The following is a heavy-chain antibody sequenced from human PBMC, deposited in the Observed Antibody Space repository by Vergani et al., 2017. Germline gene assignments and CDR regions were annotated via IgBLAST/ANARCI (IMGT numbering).Heavy chain of an antibody. D-gene: IGHD4-17*01. CDR2: IYYSGST. CDR3: ARVMTTVTFDY. V-gene: IGHV4-39*07. Sequence: QLQLQESGPGLVKPSETLSLTCTVSGGSISSSSYYWGWIRQPPGKGLEWIGSIYYSGSTYYNPSLKSRVTMSVDTSKNQFSLKLSSVTAADTAVYYCARVMTTVTFDYWGQGTLVTVSS. J-gene: IGHJ4*02. CDR1: GGSISSSSYY.